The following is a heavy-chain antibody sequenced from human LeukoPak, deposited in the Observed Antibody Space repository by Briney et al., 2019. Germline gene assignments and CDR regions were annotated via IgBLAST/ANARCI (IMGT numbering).Heavy chain of an antibody. D-gene: IGHD1-26*01. Sequence: SQTLSLTCAVSGGSISSGGYYWSWIRQPPGKGLEWIGYIYHSGSTYYNPSLKSRVTISVDRSKNQFSLKLSSVTAADTAVYYCARKPVFGGSYGVPWFDPWGQGTLVTVSS. J-gene: IGHJ5*02. V-gene: IGHV4-30-2*01. CDR3: ARKPVFGGSYGVPWFDP. CDR2: IYHSGST. CDR1: GGSISSGGYY.